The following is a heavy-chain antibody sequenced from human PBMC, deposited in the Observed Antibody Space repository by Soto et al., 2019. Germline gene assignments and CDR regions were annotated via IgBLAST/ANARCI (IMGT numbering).Heavy chain of an antibody. V-gene: IGHV4-59*08. J-gene: IGHJ4*02. CDR2: IYYGGST. CDR1: GDSISTDY. CDR3: AKNWNWGSLVH. D-gene: IGHD7-27*01. Sequence: XXTLSLPCTVSGDSISTDYWRWIRQSPGKGLEWIGFIYYGGSTNYNPSLKSRVTISVDTPKNQFSLKLRPVTAADTAVYYCAKNWNWGSLVHWGQGTLVTVS.